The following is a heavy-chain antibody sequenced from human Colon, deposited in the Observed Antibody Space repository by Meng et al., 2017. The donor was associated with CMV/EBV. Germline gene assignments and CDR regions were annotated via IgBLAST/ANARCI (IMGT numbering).Heavy chain of an antibody. Sequence: ASVKVSCKASGYTFGTYDIYWVRQASGQGLEWMGWMNPDSGHTAYAQKFQGRVSMTRNTSITTAYMELTSLKYEDTGVYYCVRGRVVEGGWGQGMPVTVSS. CDR3: VRGRVVEGG. J-gene: IGHJ4*02. CDR2: MNPDSGHT. V-gene: IGHV1-8*01. D-gene: IGHD2-21*01. CDR1: GYTFGTYD.